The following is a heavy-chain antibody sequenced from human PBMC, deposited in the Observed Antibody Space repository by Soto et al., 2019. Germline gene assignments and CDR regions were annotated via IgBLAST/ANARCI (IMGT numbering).Heavy chain of an antibody. J-gene: IGHJ6*02. CDR1: GFTFSSYF. Sequence: QLVESGGGVVQPGRSLRLSCTASGFTFSSYFMHWVRQAPGKGLERVATISHDGNNKYHVDSVKGRFTISRDNSKDTVYLQMDSLRFEDTAEYYCAKENGGAASTYHYDGMDAWGQGTTVTVS. D-gene: IGHD1-26*01. V-gene: IGHV3-30*18. CDR2: ISHDGNNK. CDR3: AKENGGAASTYHYDGMDA.